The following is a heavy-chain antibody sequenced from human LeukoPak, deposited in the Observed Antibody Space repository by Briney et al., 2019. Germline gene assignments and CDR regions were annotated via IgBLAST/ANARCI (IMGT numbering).Heavy chain of an antibody. Sequence: SETLSLTCAVYGGSFSGYYWSWIRQPPGKGLEWIGEINHSGSTNYNPSLKSRVTISVDTSKNQFSLKLSSVTAADTAVYYCASHSAANYYGSGSSDYWGQGTLVTVSS. J-gene: IGHJ4*02. CDR3: ASHSAANYYGSGSSDY. D-gene: IGHD3-10*01. V-gene: IGHV4-34*01. CDR2: INHSGST. CDR1: GGSFSGYY.